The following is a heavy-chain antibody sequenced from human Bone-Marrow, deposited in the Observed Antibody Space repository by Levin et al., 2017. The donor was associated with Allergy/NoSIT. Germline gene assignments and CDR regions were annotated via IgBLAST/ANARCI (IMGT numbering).Heavy chain of an antibody. Sequence: LRLSCAVSGGSVSSAGYCWSWVRQPPGKGLEWIGYIYHNGRTDYKPSLKSRVTISVDRSKNQFSLKLNSVTAADTAVYYCARASYYYGSGSYYNAYYDSWGQGTLVTVSS. D-gene: IGHD3-10*01. CDR3: ARASYYYGSGSYYNAYYDS. CDR2: IYHNGRT. V-gene: IGHV4-30-2*01. CDR1: GGSVSSAGYC. J-gene: IGHJ4*02.